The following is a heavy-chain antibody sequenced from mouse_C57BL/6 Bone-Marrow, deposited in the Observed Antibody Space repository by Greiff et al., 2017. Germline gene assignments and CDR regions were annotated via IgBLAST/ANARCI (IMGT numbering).Heavy chain of an antibody. V-gene: IGHV5-6*02. D-gene: IGHD1-1*01. J-gene: IGHJ4*01. CDR3: ARHGLLRAMDY. CDR2: INSGGTKT. CDR1: GFTFSDYG. Sequence: DVKLVESGGDLVKPGGSLKLSCAASGFTFSDYGMSWVRQTPEKRLEWVATINSGGTKTYYPDSLKGRFTLSRDNAMDTLYLQMSSLKSEDTALYYCARHGLLRAMDYWGQGASVTVSS.